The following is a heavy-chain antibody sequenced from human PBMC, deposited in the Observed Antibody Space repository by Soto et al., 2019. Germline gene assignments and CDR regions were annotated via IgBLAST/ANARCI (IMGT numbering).Heavy chain of an antibody. CDR3: ARPGRDWGALHY. V-gene: IGHV4-59*08. CDR2: IYYSGST. D-gene: IGHD7-27*01. Sequence: QVQLQESGPGLVKPSETLSLTCTVSNDSISTYYWTWIRQPPGKGLAWIGFIYYSGSTNYIHSLQSRVTIPVDTSKNQFSLKMNSVTAADTAVYYCARPGRDWGALHYWGQGTLVTVSS. J-gene: IGHJ4*02. CDR1: NDSISTYY.